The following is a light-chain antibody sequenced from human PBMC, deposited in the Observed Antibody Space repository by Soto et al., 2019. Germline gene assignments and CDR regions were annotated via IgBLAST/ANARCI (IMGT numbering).Light chain of an antibody. J-gene: IGKJ2*01. Sequence: DIKMTQSPSTLSASVGDTVSITCRASQRISGWMAWYQQKPGKVPKLLIFDASSLESRVPSRFSGSGSGTIFTLTISGLQPGDFATYYCQQYNSYPYTFGQGTKLEIK. CDR1: QRISGW. CDR3: QQYNSYPYT. CDR2: DAS. V-gene: IGKV1-5*01.